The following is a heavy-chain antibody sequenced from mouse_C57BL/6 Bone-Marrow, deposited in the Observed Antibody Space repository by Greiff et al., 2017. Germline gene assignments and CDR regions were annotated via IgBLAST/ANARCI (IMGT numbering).Heavy chain of an antibody. CDR3: ARREGYYGSSYWYCDV. Sequence: QVQLQQSGAELARPGASVKLSCKASGYTFTSYGISWVKQRTGQGLEWIGEIYPRSGNTYYNEKFKGKATLTADKSSSTAYMELRSLTSEDSAVYFCARREGYYGSSYWYCDVWGTGTTVTVSS. J-gene: IGHJ1*03. CDR1: GYTFTSYG. V-gene: IGHV1-81*01. D-gene: IGHD1-1*01. CDR2: IYPRSGNT.